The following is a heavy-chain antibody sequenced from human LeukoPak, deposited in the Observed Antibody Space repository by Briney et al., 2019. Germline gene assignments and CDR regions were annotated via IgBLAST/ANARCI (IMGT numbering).Heavy chain of an antibody. CDR3: ARDPAHGYDSSGYSVSPA. Sequence: GGSLRLSCAASGFTFSNYGMGWVRQAPGKGLEWVANIKHDGSEIYYVDSVKGRFTISRDTAKDSLYLQMNSLRAEDTAVYYCARDPAHGYDSSGYSVSPAWGQGTLVTVSS. D-gene: IGHD3-22*01. CDR2: IKHDGSEI. J-gene: IGHJ5*02. V-gene: IGHV3-7*01. CDR1: GFTFSNYG.